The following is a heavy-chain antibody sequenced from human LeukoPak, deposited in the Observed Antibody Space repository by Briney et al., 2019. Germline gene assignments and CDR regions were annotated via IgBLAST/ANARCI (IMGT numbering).Heavy chain of an antibody. CDR1: GFTFSSYG. V-gene: IGHV3-33*08. CDR2: TWYDGSNK. Sequence: GRSLRLSCAASGFTFSSYGMHWVRQAPGKGLEWVAVTWYDGSNKYYADSVKGRFTISRDNSKNTLYLQMNSLRAEDTAVYYCARAFWSGYYKDYYYGMDVWGQGTTVTVSS. D-gene: IGHD3-3*01. CDR3: ARAFWSGYYKDYYYGMDV. J-gene: IGHJ6*02.